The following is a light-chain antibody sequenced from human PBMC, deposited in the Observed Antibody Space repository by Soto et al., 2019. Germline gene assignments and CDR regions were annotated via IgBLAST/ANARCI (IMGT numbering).Light chain of an antibody. Sequence: EIVMTQSPATLSVAPGERGTLSCRASQSVGKNLAWYQHKPGQPPRLVIYGASNRDTGIPPRFSGSGSETEFTLTISSLQSEDFAVYYCQQYDNRPPYTFGQGTKVDIK. CDR3: QQYDNRPPYT. J-gene: IGKJ2*01. CDR2: GAS. CDR1: QSVGKN. V-gene: IGKV3-15*01.